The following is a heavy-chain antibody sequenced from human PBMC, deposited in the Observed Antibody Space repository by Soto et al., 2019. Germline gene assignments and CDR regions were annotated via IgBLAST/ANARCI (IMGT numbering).Heavy chain of an antibody. D-gene: IGHD4-17*01. CDR1: GGSFSGYY. Sequence: SETLSLTCAVYGGSFSGYYWSWIRQPPGKGLEWIGEINHSGSTNYNPSLKSRVTISVDTSKNQFSLKLSSVTAADTAVYYCAIRDYGDYVVFDYWGQGTLVTSPQ. CDR3: AIRDYGDYVVFDY. V-gene: IGHV4-34*01. J-gene: IGHJ4*02. CDR2: INHSGST.